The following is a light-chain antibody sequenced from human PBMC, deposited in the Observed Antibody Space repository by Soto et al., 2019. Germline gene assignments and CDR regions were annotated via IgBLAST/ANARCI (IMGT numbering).Light chain of an antibody. CDR1: SSDVGDYNY. Sequence: QSALTQPASVSGSPGQSITISCTGTSSDVGDYNYVSWYQQHPGKAPKLMIFDVSNRPSGVSNRFSGSKSGNTASLTISGLRAEDEADYYCSSYTSSSTRVFGTGTKVTVL. J-gene: IGLJ1*01. CDR2: DVS. CDR3: SSYTSSSTRV. V-gene: IGLV2-14*01.